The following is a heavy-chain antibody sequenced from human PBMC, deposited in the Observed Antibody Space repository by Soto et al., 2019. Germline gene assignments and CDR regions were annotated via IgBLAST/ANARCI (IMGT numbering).Heavy chain of an antibody. CDR1: GFTFSSYG. V-gene: IGHV3-30*18. CDR2: ISYDGSNK. Sequence: QVQLVESGGGVVQPGRSLRLSCAASGFTFSSYGMHWVRQAPGKGLEWVAVISYDGSNKYYADSVKGRFTISRDHSKNTHYLQMNRLRAEDTAGYYCAKDLRGPGRAYGMDVWGQGTTVTVSS. CDR3: AKDLRGPGRAYGMDV. D-gene: IGHD3-10*01. J-gene: IGHJ6*02.